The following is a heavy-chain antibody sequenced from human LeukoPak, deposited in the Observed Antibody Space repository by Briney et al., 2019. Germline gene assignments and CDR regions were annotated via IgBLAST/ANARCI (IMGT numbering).Heavy chain of an antibody. CDR3: ARDKGGMVPFDH. CDR2: INQGGET. Sequence: GGSLRLSCEASGFTFGTFWMSWVRQAPGKGLEWVANINQGGETDYVDSVKGRFTIARDDSKNLLYLQMNCLRPEDTAMYFCARDKGGMVPFDHWGQGTLVTVSS. V-gene: IGHV3-7*01. J-gene: IGHJ4*02. CDR1: GFTFGTFW. D-gene: IGHD3-10*01.